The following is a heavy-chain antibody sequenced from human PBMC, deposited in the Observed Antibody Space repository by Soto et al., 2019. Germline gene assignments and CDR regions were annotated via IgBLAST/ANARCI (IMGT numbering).Heavy chain of an antibody. D-gene: IGHD2-2*01. Sequence: QVQLVQSGAEVKKPGSSVKVSCKASGGTFSSYTISWVRQAPGQGLEWMGRIIPILGIANYAQKFQGRVTITADKSTSTAYMELSSLRSEDTAVYYCARDCSSTSCHNWFDPWGQGTLVTVSS. J-gene: IGHJ5*02. CDR2: IIPILGIA. CDR1: GGTFSSYT. CDR3: ARDCSSTSCHNWFDP. V-gene: IGHV1-69*08.